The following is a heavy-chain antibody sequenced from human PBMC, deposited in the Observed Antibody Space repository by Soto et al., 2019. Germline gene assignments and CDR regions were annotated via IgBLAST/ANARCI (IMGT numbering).Heavy chain of an antibody. CDR1: GYTFTSFY. J-gene: IGHJ6*02. Sequence: QVQLVQSGAEVKKPGASVKVSCKASGYTFTSFYMHWVRQGPGQGLEWMGIINPSGTTTDYAQKFQGRVTMTRDTSTSTSYMELSSLTSEDTAVYYCSKPPIARHYYYGMEVWGQGTAVTVSS. CDR2: INPSGTTT. V-gene: IGHV1-46*01. CDR3: SKPPIARHYYYGMEV.